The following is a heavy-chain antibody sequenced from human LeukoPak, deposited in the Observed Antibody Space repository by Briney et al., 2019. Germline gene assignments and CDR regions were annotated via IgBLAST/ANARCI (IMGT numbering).Heavy chain of an antibody. CDR2: ISYGDGSNK. J-gene: IGHJ4*02. Sequence: GGSLRLSCAASGFTFSSYALHWVRQAPGKGLEWVAVISYGDGSNKYYADSVKGRFTISRDNSKNTLYLQMNSLRTEDTAVYYCARESGGNTPYYFDYWGQGTLVTVSS. CDR1: GFTFSSYA. CDR3: ARESGGNTPYYFDY. D-gene: IGHD2-2*02. V-gene: IGHV3-30*04.